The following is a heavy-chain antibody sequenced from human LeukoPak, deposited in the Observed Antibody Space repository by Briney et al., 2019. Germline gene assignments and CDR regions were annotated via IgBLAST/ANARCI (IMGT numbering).Heavy chain of an antibody. V-gene: IGHV4-34*01. CDR3: ARGDVGSYYPYFDY. D-gene: IGHD1-26*01. Sequence: PSETLSLTSAVYGGSFSGYYWSWIRQPPGKGLEWIGEINHSGSTNYNPSLKSRVTISVDTSKNQFSLKLSSVTAADTAVYYCARGDVGSYYPYFDYWGQGTLVTVSS. CDR2: INHSGST. J-gene: IGHJ4*02. CDR1: GGSFSGYY.